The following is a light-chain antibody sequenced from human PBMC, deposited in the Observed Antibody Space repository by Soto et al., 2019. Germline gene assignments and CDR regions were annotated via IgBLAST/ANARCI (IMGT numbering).Light chain of an antibody. CDR3: QQYSNWPPLYT. Sequence: EIVMTQSPATLSVSPGERATLSCRASQSVSSYLAWYQQKPGPPPRLLIYDASTRATGIPDRFSGSGSGTDFTLTISGLQSADFAVYYCQQYSNWPPLYTFGRGTKLEIK. J-gene: IGKJ2*01. CDR2: DAS. V-gene: IGKV3-15*01. CDR1: QSVSSY.